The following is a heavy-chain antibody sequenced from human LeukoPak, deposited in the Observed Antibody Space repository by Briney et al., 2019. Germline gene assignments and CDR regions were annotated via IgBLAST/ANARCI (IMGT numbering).Heavy chain of an antibody. CDR3: ARRSSSWNEYYFDY. CDR2: IYYSGST. J-gene: IGHJ4*02. V-gene: IGHV4-59*08. D-gene: IGHD6-13*01. CDR1: GGSISSYY. Sequence: SETLSLTCTVPGGSISSYYWSWIRQPPGKGLEWIGYIYYSGSTNYNPSLKSRVTISVDTSKNQFSLKLSSVTAADTAVYYCARRSSSWNEYYFDYWGQGTLVTASS.